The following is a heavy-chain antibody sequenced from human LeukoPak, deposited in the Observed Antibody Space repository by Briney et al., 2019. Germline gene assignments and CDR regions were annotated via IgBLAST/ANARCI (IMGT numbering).Heavy chain of an antibody. J-gene: IGHJ4*02. Sequence: GASVKVSCKASGYTFTGYYMHWVRQAPGQGLEWMGWINPNSGGTNYAQKFQGRVTMTRDTSISTAYMELSRLRSDDTAVYYCARRTLVGATHFDYWGQGTLVTASS. CDR1: GYTFTGYY. CDR2: INPNSGGT. D-gene: IGHD1-26*01. V-gene: IGHV1-2*02. CDR3: ARRTLVGATHFDY.